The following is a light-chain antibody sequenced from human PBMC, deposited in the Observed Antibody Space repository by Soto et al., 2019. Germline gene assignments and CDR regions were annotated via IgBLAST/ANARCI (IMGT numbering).Light chain of an antibody. CDR1: QSVSSY. CDR3: QQYGRSPRT. Sequence: EFVLTQSPATLSLSPGSRATLSCRASQSVSSYLAWYQQKPGQAPRLLIYGVSSRVTGIPDRFSGSGSGTDFALTISRLDPEDFAVYYCQQYGRSPRTFGQGTKVDI. J-gene: IGKJ1*01. V-gene: IGKV3-20*01. CDR2: GVS.